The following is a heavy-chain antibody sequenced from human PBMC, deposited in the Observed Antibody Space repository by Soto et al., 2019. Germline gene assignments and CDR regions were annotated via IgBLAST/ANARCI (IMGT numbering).Heavy chain of an antibody. Sequence: QVQLQQWGAGLLKPSETLSLTCAVYGGSFSGYYWCWIRQPPGKGLEWIGEINHSGSTNYNPSLKSRVTISVDTSKNLFSLKLSSVTAADTAVYYCASITARSGYYLYGMDVWGQGTTVTFSS. CDR1: GGSFSGYY. CDR2: INHSGST. V-gene: IGHV4-34*01. D-gene: IGHD3-3*01. J-gene: IGHJ6*02. CDR3: ASITARSGYYLYGMDV.